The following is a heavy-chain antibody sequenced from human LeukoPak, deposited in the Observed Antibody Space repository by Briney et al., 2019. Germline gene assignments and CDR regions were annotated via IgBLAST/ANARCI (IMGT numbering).Heavy chain of an antibody. CDR3: ARSLGSSSFYDY. V-gene: IGHV1-2*02. D-gene: IGHD6-13*01. J-gene: IGHJ4*02. CDR1: GYTFTGYY. CDR2: INPNSGGT. Sequence: ASVKVSCKASGYTFTGYYMHWVRQAPGQWLEWMGWINPNSGGTNYAQKFQGRVTMTRDTSISTAYMELSRLRSDDTAVYYCARSLGSSSFYDYWGQGTLVTVSS.